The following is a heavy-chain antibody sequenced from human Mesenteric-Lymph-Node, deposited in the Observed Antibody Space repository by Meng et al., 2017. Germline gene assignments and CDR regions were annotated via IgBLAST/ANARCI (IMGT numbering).Heavy chain of an antibody. Sequence: ASVKVSCKASGYTFTSYDINWVRQATGQGLEWMGWMNPNSGNTGYAQKFQGRVTMTRNTSISTAYMELSSLRSEDTAVYYCAREVPETYYFDYWGQGTLVTVSS. CDR1: GYTFTSYD. CDR3: AREVPETYYFDY. D-gene: IGHD2-2*01. J-gene: IGHJ4*02. CDR2: MNPNSGNT. V-gene: IGHV1-8*01.